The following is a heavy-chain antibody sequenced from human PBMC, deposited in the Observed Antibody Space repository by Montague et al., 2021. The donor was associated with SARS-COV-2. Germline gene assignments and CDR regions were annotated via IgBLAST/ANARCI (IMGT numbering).Heavy chain of an antibody. CDR2: INHSGST. V-gene: IGHV4-34*01. CDR1: GGSFSGYY. D-gene: IGHD5-12*01. Sequence: SETLSLTCAVYGGSFSGYYWSWIRQPPGKGLEWIGEINHSGSTNYNPSLKGRVTISVDTSKNQFSLKLSSVTAADTAVYYCAREVGRGYSGYEGEYWGQGTLVTVSS. J-gene: IGHJ4*02. CDR3: AREVGRGYSGYEGEY.